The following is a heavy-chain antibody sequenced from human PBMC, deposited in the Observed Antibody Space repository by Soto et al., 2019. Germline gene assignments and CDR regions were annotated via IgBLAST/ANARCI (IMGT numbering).Heavy chain of an antibody. CDR1: GYTFTGYY. J-gene: IGHJ6*02. CDR3: ARGTSIAARPPDPYYYYGMDV. V-gene: IGHV1-2*04. CDR2: INPNSGGT. Sequence: ASVKVSCKASGYTFTGYYIHWVRQAPGQGLEWMGWINPNSGGTNYAQKFQGWVTMTRDTSISTAYMELSRLRSDDTAVYYCARGTSIAARPPDPYYYYGMDVWGQGTTVTVSS. D-gene: IGHD6-6*01.